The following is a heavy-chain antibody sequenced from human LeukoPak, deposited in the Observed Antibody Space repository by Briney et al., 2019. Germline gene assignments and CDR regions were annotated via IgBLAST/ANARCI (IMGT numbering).Heavy chain of an antibody. CDR3: ARDGDPYSRSWYHDY. CDR2: ISWNSGSI. D-gene: IGHD6-13*01. J-gene: IGHJ4*02. Sequence: GGSLRLSCAASGFTFDDYAMHWVRQAPGKGLEWVSGISWNSGSIGYADSVKGRFTISRDNAKNSLYLQMNSLRAEDTAVYYCARDGDPYSRSWYHDYWGQGTLVTVSS. V-gene: IGHV3-9*01. CDR1: GFTFDDYA.